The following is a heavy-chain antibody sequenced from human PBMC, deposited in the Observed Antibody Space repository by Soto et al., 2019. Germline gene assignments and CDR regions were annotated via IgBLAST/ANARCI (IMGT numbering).Heavy chain of an antibody. CDR2: IIPILGTA. V-gene: IGHV1-69*01. D-gene: IGHD6-13*01. Sequence: QVQLVQSGAEVKKPGSSVKVSSKASGGTFSSYAISWVRQAPGQGLEWMGGIIPILGTANYAQKFQGRVTSTEDESTSTEYMELSSLKSVDTAVYYCAREGTSGIAGAGTLYYYCGMDVWGQGSTVTVSS. CDR1: GGTFSSYA. CDR3: AREGTSGIAGAGTLYYYCGMDV. J-gene: IGHJ6*02.